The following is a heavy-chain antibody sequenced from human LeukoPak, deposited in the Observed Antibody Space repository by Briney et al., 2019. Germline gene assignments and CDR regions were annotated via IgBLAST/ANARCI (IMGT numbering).Heavy chain of an antibody. Sequence: ALVKVSCKASGYTFTGYYMHWVRQAPGQGLEWMGWINPNSGGTNYAQKFQGWVTMTRDTSISTAYMELSRLRSDDTAVYYCAREYYDSSGIRYAFDIWGQGTMVTVSS. D-gene: IGHD3-22*01. V-gene: IGHV1-2*04. CDR2: INPNSGGT. CDR1: GYTFTGYY. J-gene: IGHJ3*02. CDR3: AREYYDSSGIRYAFDI.